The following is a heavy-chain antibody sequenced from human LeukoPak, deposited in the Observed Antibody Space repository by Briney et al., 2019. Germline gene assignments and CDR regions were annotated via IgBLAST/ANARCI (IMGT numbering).Heavy chain of an antibody. J-gene: IGHJ4*02. Sequence: GGSLRLSCAASGFTVSSNYMSWVRQAPGKGLEWVSVIYSGGTTYYADSVKGRFTISRDNSKNTLYLQMNSLRAEDTAVYYCAAAKVGARGGFDYWGQGTLVTVSS. CDR3: AAAKVGARGGFDY. V-gene: IGHV3-53*01. CDR1: GFTVSSNY. D-gene: IGHD1-26*01. CDR2: IYSGGTT.